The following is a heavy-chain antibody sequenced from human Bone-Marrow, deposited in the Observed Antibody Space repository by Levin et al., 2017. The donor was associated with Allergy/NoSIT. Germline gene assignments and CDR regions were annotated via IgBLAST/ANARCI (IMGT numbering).Heavy chain of an antibody. Sequence: GGSLRLSCAASGFTYTSFWMAWVRQAPGKGLEWVANIKQDGSETYYVDSVKGRFTISGDNAKNSVSLQMNSLRVDDTAVYYCAREEGWGYHYGMDVWGQGTTVTVSS. CDR2: IKQDGSET. D-gene: IGHD3-16*02. J-gene: IGHJ6*02. V-gene: IGHV3-7*01. CDR3: AREEGWGYHYGMDV. CDR1: GFTYTSFW.